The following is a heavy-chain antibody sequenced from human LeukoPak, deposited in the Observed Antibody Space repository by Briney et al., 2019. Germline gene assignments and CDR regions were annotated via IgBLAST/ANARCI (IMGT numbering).Heavy chain of an antibody. J-gene: IGHJ4*02. V-gene: IGHV3-30*14. D-gene: IGHD6-6*01. CDR3: ARVLVQLPPH. Sequence: GGSLRLSCAASAFTFSSYAMHWVRQAPGKGLDWVAVISSDGGNKCYADSVKGRFTISRDNSKNTLYLQMNSLRTDDTAVYYCARVLVQLPPHWGQGTLVTASS. CDR2: ISSDGGNK. CDR1: AFTFSSYA.